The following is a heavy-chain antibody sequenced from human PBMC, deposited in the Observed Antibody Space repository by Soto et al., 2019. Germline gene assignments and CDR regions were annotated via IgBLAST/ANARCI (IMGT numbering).Heavy chain of an antibody. CDR1: GDSIRGGCHY. D-gene: IGHD7-27*01. J-gene: IGHJ4*03. V-gene: IGHV4-31*03. Sequence: SETLSLTCSVSGDSIRGGCHYWNWIRQFPGKGLEWTGYVYHSGSTHYNPSLRGRLPISIDTSKNQFSLRLISVTAADTALYYCARDTGLAPTVWGYWGHGTQVTVSS. CDR3: ARDTGLAPTVWGY. CDR2: VYHSGST.